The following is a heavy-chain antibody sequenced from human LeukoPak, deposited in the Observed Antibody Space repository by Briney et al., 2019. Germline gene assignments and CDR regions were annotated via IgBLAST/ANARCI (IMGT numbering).Heavy chain of an antibody. D-gene: IGHD2-2*02. CDR2: ISSSSSYT. CDR1: GFTFSDYY. J-gene: IGHJ4*02. CDR3: ARVGRYCSSTSCYRELGAFDY. Sequence: GGSLRLSCAAAGFTFSDYYMSWIRRAPGKGLEWVSYISSSSSYTNYADSVKGRFTISRDNAKNSLYLQMNSLRAEDTAVYYCARVGRYCSSTSCYRELGAFDYWGQGTLVTVSS. V-gene: IGHV3-11*06.